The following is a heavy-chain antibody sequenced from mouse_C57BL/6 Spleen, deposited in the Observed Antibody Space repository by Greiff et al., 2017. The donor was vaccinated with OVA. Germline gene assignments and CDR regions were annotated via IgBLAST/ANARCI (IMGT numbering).Heavy chain of an antibody. Sequence: VQLQQSGPELVKPGASVKISCKASGYTFTDYYMNWVKQSHGKSLEWIGDINPNNGGTSYNQKFKGKATLTVDKSSSTAYMELRSLTSEDSAVYYCARSGNYGNNYFDYWGQGTTLTVSS. J-gene: IGHJ2*01. CDR2: INPNNGGT. CDR3: ARSGNYGNNYFDY. D-gene: IGHD2-1*01. V-gene: IGHV1-26*01. CDR1: GYTFTDYY.